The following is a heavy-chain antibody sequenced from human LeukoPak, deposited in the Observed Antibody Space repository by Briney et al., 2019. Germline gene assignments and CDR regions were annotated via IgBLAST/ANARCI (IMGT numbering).Heavy chain of an antibody. CDR1: GGSVSSNSFA. D-gene: IGHD6-13*01. V-gene: IGHV6-1*01. Sequence: SQTLSLTCAISGGSVSSNSFAWNWIRQSPSRGLEWLGRTYFRSKWYNDYAVSVKSRITINPDTSKNQFSLQLNSVTPEDTAMYYCARIPFKAATDTVYPDWGQGTLVTVSA. J-gene: IGHJ4*02. CDR2: TYFRSKWYN. CDR3: ARIPFKAATDTVYPD.